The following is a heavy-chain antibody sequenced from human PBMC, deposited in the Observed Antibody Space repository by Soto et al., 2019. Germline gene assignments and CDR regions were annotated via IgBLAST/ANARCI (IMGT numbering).Heavy chain of an antibody. V-gene: IGHV3-64*01. D-gene: IGHD2-21*02. J-gene: IGHJ3*02. CDR3: ARDGCGGDCYSAYAFDI. Sequence: EVQLVESGGGLVQPGGSLRLSCAASGFTFSSYAMHWVRQAPGKGLEYVSAISSNGGSTYYANSVKGRFTISRDNSKNTLYLQMGSLRAEDMAVYYGARDGCGGDCYSAYAFDIWGQGTMVTVSS. CDR1: GFTFSSYA. CDR2: ISSNGGST.